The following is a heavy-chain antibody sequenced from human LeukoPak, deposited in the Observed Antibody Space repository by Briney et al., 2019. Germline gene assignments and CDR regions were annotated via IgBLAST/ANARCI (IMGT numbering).Heavy chain of an antibody. CDR3: AREGDGYNDAFDI. CDR2: INNDGSST. J-gene: IGHJ3*02. CDR1: GFTFSSYW. Sequence: GESLKISCAASGFTFSSYWMHWVRQAPGKGLVWVSRINNDGSSTNYADSVKGRFTISRDNAKNTLYLQMHSLRAEDTAVYYCAREGDGYNDAFDIWGQGTMVTVSS. V-gene: IGHV3-74*01. D-gene: IGHD5-24*01.